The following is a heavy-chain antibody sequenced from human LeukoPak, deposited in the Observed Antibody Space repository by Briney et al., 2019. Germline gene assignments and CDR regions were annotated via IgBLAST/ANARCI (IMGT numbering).Heavy chain of an antibody. V-gene: IGHV4-39*07. D-gene: IGHD3-10*01. CDR2: IYYSGST. J-gene: IGHJ3*02. CDR1: GGSISSSSYY. CDR3: ANGSGSLRAFDI. Sequence: SETLSLTCTVSGGSISSSSYYWGWIRQPPGKGLEWIGSIYYSGSTYYNPSLKSRVTISVDTSKNQFSLKLSSVTAADTAVYYCANGSGSLRAFDIWGQGTMVTVSS.